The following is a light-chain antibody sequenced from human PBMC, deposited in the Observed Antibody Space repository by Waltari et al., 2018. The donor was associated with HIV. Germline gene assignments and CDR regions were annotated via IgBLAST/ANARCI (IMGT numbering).Light chain of an antibody. J-gene: IGKJ2*01. Sequence: DTQMTQSPSSLSASVGDRITITCQASQDIGNYLNWYQHKQGKAPKLLIYDAVNLEAGVPSRFRGSGSGTHFTFTISSLQPEDIATYYCQQCYDVVYTFAQGTKLDIK. CDR1: QDIGNY. CDR2: DAV. CDR3: QQCYDVVYT. V-gene: IGKV1-33*01.